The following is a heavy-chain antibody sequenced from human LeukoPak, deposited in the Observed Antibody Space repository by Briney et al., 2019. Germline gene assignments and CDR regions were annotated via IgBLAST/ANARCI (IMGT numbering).Heavy chain of an antibody. CDR2: IKQDGSEK. Sequence: GGSLRLSCAASGFTFSSYWMSWVRQAPGKGLEWVANIKQDGSEKYYVDSVKGRLTISRDNAKNSLYLQMNSLRAEDTAVYYCARDLDPPPFYGDYEYWGQGTLVTVSS. V-gene: IGHV3-7*01. D-gene: IGHD4-17*01. CDR3: ARDLDPPPFYGDYEY. CDR1: GFTFSSYW. J-gene: IGHJ4*02.